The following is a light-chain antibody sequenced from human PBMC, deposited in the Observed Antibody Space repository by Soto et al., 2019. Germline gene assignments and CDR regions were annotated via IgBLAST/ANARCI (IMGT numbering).Light chain of an antibody. V-gene: IGLV2-14*01. CDR1: NTDVGGYDR. Sequence: QSALTQPASVSGSPGQSITISCTGTNTDVGGYDRVSWYQHHPGKAPKLIIYEVNNRPSGVSGRFSGSKSDTTAYLTISGLQAEDEADYYCSSYSDSDTKVFGTGTKLTVL. CDR3: SSYSDSDTKV. J-gene: IGLJ1*01. CDR2: EVN.